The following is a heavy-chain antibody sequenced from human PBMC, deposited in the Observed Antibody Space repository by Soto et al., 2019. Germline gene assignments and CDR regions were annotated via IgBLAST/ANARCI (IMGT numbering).Heavy chain of an antibody. CDR3: ARDGRPAVHGRWFDP. J-gene: IGHJ5*02. CDR1: GFTFSSYS. V-gene: IGHV3-30-3*01. CDR2: MSYDRVNK. Sequence: MQVVESGGGVVQPGTSLRLSCTGSGFTFSSYSMHWFRQAPGKGLQWVAVMSYDRVNKFYGDPVKGRFTVSRDNSKSTMSLQMNSLTFEDTAIYYCARDGRPAVHGRWFDPWGQGTVVTVSS. D-gene: IGHD2-15*01.